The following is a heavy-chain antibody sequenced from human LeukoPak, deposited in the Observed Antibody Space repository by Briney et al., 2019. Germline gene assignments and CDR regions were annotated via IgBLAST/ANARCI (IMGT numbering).Heavy chain of an antibody. J-gene: IGHJ4*02. CDR2: INHSGST. CDR3: ARGLLSVPYSSGWYSPRVPFDY. D-gene: IGHD6-19*01. V-gene: IGHV4-34*01. Sequence: SGTLSLTCAVYGGSFSGYYWSWLRQPPGKGLEWIGEINHSGSTNYNPSLKSRVTISVDTSKNQFSLKLSSVTAADTAVYYCARGLLSVPYSSGWYSPRVPFDYWGQGTLVTVSS. CDR1: GGSFSGYY.